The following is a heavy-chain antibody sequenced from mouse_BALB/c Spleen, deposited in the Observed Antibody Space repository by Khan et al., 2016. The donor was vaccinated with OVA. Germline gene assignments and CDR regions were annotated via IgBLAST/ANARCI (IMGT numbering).Heavy chain of an antibody. J-gene: IGHJ3*01. V-gene: IGHV1S81*02. CDR2: INPNNGGT. Sequence: QIQLVQSGAELVKPGASVKLSCKASGYTFTSYYMYWVKQRPGQGLEWIGEINPNNGGTNFNEKFKSKATLTVDKSSSTAYMQLNNLTSEDSAVYCCTRSGYGSFAYWGQGTLVTVSA. CDR3: TRSGYGSFAY. CDR1: GYTFTSYY. D-gene: IGHD2-2*01.